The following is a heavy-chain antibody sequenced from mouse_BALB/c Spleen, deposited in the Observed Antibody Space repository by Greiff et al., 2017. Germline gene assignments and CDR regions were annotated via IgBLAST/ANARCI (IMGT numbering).Heavy chain of an antibody. V-gene: IGHV1-7*01. CDR3: TRAVITTATYYFDY. J-gene: IGHJ2*01. CDR1: GYTFTSYW. Sequence: VQLQQSGAELAKPGASVKMSCKASGYTFTSYWVHWVKQRPGQGLEWIGYINPSTGYTEYNQKFKDKATLTADKSSSTAYMELSSLTNEDSAVYYCTRAVITTATYYFDYWGQGTTLTVSS. CDR2: INPSTGYT. D-gene: IGHD1-2*01.